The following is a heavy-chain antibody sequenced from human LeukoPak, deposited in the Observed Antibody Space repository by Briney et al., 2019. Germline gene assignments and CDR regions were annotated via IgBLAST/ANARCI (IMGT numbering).Heavy chain of an antibody. J-gene: IGHJ4*02. CDR2: ISSRSSHI. CDR1: IFTFSRYN. CDR3: ARGETQGSPDDF. D-gene: IGHD3-10*01. Sequence: PGGSLTLLCRASIFTFSRYNMIWVPHATGKALVWVSSISSRSSHIYYADSVKGRFTISRDNAKNSLYLQMNSLRAEDTAVYYCARGETQGSPDDFWGQGTLVTVSS. V-gene: IGHV3-21*06.